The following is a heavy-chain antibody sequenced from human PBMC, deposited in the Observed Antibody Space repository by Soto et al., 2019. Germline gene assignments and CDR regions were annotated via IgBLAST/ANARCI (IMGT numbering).Heavy chain of an antibody. J-gene: IGHJ6*02. CDR2: IWFDGSNE. CDR1: GFTFSDYG. V-gene: IGHV3-33*01. Sequence: QVQLVESGGGVVQPGWSLRLSCAASGFTFSDYGMHWVRQAPGEGLQWVAVIWFDGSNEHYADSVKGRFTISRDNSKTPLYLQSYSLRAGDRALYSWARGSLYCSSTSCSYGMDVWGQGPRSPSP. D-gene: IGHD2-15*01. CDR3: ARGSLYCSSTSCSYGMDV.